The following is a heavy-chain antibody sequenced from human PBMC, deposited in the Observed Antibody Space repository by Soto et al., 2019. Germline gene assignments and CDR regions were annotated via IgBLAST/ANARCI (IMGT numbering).Heavy chain of an antibody. J-gene: IGHJ4*02. CDR1: GGTFSSYT. D-gene: IGHD3-22*01. Sequence: QVQLVQSGAEVKKPGSSVKVSCKASGGTFSSYTISWVRQAPGQGLEWMGRIIPILGIANYAQKFQGRVTITADKSTSTAYIQLSSLRSVDTAVYYCASRYDSSDYWGQGTLVTVSS. V-gene: IGHV1-69*02. CDR2: IIPILGIA. CDR3: ASRYDSSDY.